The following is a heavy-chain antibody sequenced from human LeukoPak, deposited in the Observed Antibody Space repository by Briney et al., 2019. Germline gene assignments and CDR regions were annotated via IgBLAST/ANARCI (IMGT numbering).Heavy chain of an antibody. CDR2: IYYSGST. V-gene: IGHV4-39*01. CDR1: GGSISSSSYY. J-gene: IGHJ4*02. CDR3: ARIYCSGGSCHQDY. Sequence: PSQTLSLTCTVSGGSISSSSYYWGWIRQPPGKGLEWIGSIYYSGSTYYNPSLKSRVTISVDTSKNQFSLKLSSATAADTAVYYCARIYCSGGSCHQDYWGQGTLVTVSS. D-gene: IGHD2-15*01.